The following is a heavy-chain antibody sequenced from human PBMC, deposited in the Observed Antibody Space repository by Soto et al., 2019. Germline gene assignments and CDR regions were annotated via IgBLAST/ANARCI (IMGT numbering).Heavy chain of an antibody. CDR3: ARDLPEYSRSSAAFDI. V-gene: IGHV3-21*01. J-gene: IGHJ3*02. Sequence: GGSLRLSCAASGFTFTRYSMNWVRQAPGKGLEWVSSISSTTNYIYYGDSMKGRFTISRDNAKSTLFLQMNSLRAEDTAVYFCARDLPEYSRSSAAFDIWGQGTMVTVSS. CDR1: GFTFTRYS. CDR2: ISSTTNYI. D-gene: IGHD6-6*01.